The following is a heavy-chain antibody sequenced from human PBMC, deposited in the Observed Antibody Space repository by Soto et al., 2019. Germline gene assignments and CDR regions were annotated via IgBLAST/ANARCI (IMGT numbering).Heavy chain of an antibody. CDR2: ISYDGSNR. CDR1: GYTLSSYG. D-gene: IGHD1-20*01. CDR3: AKVRSGYNQDV. Sequence: QVQLVESGGGVVQPGRSLRLSCAASGYTLSSYGMHWVRQAPGKGLEWVALISYDGSNRYYADSVKGRFTISRDQSKNTVYLQMNSLRPEDTAVYYCAKVRSGYNQDVWGQGTTVTVSS. V-gene: IGHV3-30*18. J-gene: IGHJ6*02.